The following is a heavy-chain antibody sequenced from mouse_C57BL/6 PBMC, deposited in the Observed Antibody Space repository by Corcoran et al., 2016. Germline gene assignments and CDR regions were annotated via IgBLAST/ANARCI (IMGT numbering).Heavy chain of an antibody. CDR1: GYTFTTYG. V-gene: IGHV9-3*01. J-gene: IGHJ2*01. CDR2: INTYSGVP. Sequence: QIQLVQSGPELKKPGETVKISCKASGYTFTTYGMSWVKQAPGKGLKWMGWINTYSGVPTYADDFKGRFAFSLETSASTAYLQINNLKNEDTATYFCARSGGSDTNFDYWGQGTTLTVSS. D-gene: IGHD1-1*01. CDR3: ARSGGSDTNFDY.